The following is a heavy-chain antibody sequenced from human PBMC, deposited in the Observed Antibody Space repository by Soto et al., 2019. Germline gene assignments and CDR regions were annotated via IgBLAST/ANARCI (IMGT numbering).Heavy chain of an antibody. Sequence: QVRLVQSGAEVKRPGASVKVSCKTYGYSFTVYGISWVRQAPGQGLEWMGWMSTYTGDTNYARKFRGRVTMTTDISASTASMELRSLTSDDTAVYYCARDPGVATGFDPWGQGTPVIVST. J-gene: IGHJ5*02. CDR1: GYSFTVYG. D-gene: IGHD2-21*02. CDR2: MSTYTGDT. CDR3: ARDPGVATGFDP. V-gene: IGHV1-18*01.